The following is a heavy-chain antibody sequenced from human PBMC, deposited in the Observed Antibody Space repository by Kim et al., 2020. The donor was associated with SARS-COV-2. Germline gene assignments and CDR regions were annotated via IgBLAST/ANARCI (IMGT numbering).Heavy chain of an antibody. D-gene: IGHD5-18*01. V-gene: IGHV1-3*01. CDR1: GYTFTSYA. J-gene: IGHJ5*02. CDR2: INAGNGNT. CDR3: ARDGAQLIQLWLLPWFDP. Sequence: ASVKVSCKASGYTFTSYAMHWVRQAPGQRLEWMGWINAGNGNTKYSQKFQGRVTITRDTSASTAYMELSSLRSEDTAVYYCARDGAQLIQLWLLPWFDPWGQGTLVTVSS.